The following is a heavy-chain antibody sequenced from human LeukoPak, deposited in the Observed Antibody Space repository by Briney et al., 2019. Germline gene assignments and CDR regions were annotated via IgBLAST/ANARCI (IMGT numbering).Heavy chain of an antibody. J-gene: IGHJ6*02. CDR1: GGTFSSYA. D-gene: IGHD6-19*01. CDR2: IIPIFGTA. V-gene: IGHV1-69*13. Sequence: SVKVSCKASGGTFSSYAISWVRQAPGQGLEWMGGIIPIFGTANYAQKFQGRVTITADESTSTAYMELSSLRSEDTAVYYCATDDQQWPGAYYYGMDVWGQGTTVTVSS. CDR3: ATDDQQWPGAYYYGMDV.